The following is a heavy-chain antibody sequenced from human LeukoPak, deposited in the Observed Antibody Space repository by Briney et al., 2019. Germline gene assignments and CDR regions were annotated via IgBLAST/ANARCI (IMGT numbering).Heavy chain of an antibody. D-gene: IGHD6-19*01. CDR2: INHSGST. CDR3: ARGGAVADPYFFDY. V-gene: IGHV4-34*01. Sequence: SETLSLTCAVYGGSFSGYYWSGIRQPPGKGLEWMGEINHSGSTNYNPSLKSRVTISVDTSKNQFSLKLSSVTAADTAVYYCARGGAVADPYFFDYWGQGTLVTVSS. CDR1: GGSFSGYY. J-gene: IGHJ4*02.